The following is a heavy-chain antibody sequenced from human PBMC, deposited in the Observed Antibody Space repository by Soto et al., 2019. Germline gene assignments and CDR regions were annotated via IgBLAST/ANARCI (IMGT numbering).Heavy chain of an antibody. CDR1: GGSISSYY. J-gene: IGHJ4*02. Sequence: SETLSVTCTVSGGSISSYYWSWIRQPPGKGLEWIGYIYYSGSTNYNPSLKSRVTISVDTSKNQFSLKLSSVTAADTAVYYCARDSSGIIYWGQGTLVTVSS. V-gene: IGHV4-59*01. CDR2: IYYSGST. CDR3: ARDSSGIIY. D-gene: IGHD6-19*01.